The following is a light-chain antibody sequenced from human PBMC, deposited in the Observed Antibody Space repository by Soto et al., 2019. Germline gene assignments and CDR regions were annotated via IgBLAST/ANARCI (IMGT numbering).Light chain of an antibody. J-gene: IGKJ3*01. Sequence: EIVMTQSPATLFVFPGEKAPLSGGASQSVGSTLAWYQQKPGQAPRLLIYGASTRATGIPARFSGSGSGTEFTLTISSLQSEDFAVYYCLQCSDWPIFTFGPGTKVDIK. CDR3: LQCSDWPIFT. CDR1: QSVGST. CDR2: GAS. V-gene: IGKV3-15*01.